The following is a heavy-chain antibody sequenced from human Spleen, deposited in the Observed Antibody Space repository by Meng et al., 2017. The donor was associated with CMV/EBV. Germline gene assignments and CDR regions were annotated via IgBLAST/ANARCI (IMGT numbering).Heavy chain of an antibody. J-gene: IGHJ4*02. CDR3: ARVSEYCTTTNCYKVFDY. V-gene: IGHV1-18*01. CDR1: GYTFTSYG. D-gene: IGHD2-2*02. Sequence: ASVKVSCKASGYTFTSYGISWVRQAPGQGLEWMGWISAYNGNTNYAQKLQGRVTMTTDTSTSTAYMELRSLRSDDTAVYYCARVSEYCTTTNCYKVFDYWGQGTLVTVS. CDR2: ISAYNGNT.